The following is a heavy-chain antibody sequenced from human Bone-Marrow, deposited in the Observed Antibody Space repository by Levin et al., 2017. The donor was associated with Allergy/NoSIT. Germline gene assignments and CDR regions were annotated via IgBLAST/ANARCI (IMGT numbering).Heavy chain of an antibody. D-gene: IGHD6-19*01. J-gene: IGHJ6*02. CDR3: ARAGDWESSVWYGTKDYAMEF. CDR2: IYSTASS. V-gene: IGHV4-59*01. CDR1: GVSINNYF. Sequence: SSETLSLTCNVSGVSINNYFWSWIRQPPGKGLEWIGYIYSTASSSYNPSLKNRVTMSIETSKNQVSLKLRSVTAADTAVYNCARAGDWESSVWYGTKDYAMEFWGQGTTVTVSS.